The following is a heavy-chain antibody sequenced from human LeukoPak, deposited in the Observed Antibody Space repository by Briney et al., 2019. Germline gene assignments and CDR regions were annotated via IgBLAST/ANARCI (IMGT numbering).Heavy chain of an antibody. V-gene: IGHV3-74*01. CDR3: ARVNVCPRCHFDY. CDR2: INTDGSAT. Sequence: GGSLRLSCAASGFTFSNYWMHWVRQAPGKGLVWVSRINTDGSATNYADSVKGRFTISRDNAKNTLYLQMNSLRAEDTAVYYCARVNVCPRCHFDYWGQGTLVTVSS. D-gene: IGHD3-16*01. J-gene: IGHJ4*02. CDR1: GFTFSNYW.